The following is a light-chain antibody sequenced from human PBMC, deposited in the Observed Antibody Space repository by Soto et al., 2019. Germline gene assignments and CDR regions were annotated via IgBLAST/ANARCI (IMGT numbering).Light chain of an antibody. CDR1: QSISTE. CDR2: SAS. V-gene: IGKV3-15*01. J-gene: IGKJ2*01. Sequence: EIVMTQSPATLSVSPGERATLSCRASQSISTELAWYQQKPGQPPRLLIYSASTRATGVPARFTGSGSGSEFTLTISVLQSEDFAVYYCQQGHNWPLTFCQGTRLEI. CDR3: QQGHNWPLT.